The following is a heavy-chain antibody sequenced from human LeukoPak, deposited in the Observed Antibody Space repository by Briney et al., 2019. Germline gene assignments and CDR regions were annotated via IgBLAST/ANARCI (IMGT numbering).Heavy chain of an antibody. J-gene: IGHJ4*02. CDR1: GFIFSTYG. CDR2: IWFDGTEK. Sequence: GGSLRLSCTASGFIFSTYGMHWVRQAPGKGLEWVAIIWFDGTEKYYADSVKGRFTISRDNSKNTLYLQMNSLRVEDAAVYYCASVIAAAAVGYWGQGTLVTVSS. CDR3: ASVIAAAAVGY. V-gene: IGHV3-33*01. D-gene: IGHD6-13*01.